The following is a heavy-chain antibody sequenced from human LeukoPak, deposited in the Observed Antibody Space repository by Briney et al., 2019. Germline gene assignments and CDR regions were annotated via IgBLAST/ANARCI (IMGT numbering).Heavy chain of an antibody. D-gene: IGHD2-2*01. CDR3: ARGNAPQPFDS. J-gene: IGHJ4*02. V-gene: IGHV3-21*01. Sequence: GGSLRLSCAVSGLTLSSCCMLWVGQAPGKGREGVSSIRRYDGVYIYYSDSVKGRFTISRDNAKNSLYLQMNSRRAEDTAVYYCARGNAPQPFDSWGQGTLVTVS. CDR2: IRRYDGVYI. CDR1: GLTLSSCC.